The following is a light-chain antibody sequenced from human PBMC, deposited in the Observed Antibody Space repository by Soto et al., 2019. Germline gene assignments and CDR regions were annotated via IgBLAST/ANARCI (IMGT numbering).Light chain of an antibody. CDR2: DTS. CDR3: QQRSNWPRT. Sequence: EIVLTQSPATLSLSPGERDTLSYRASQSISSYLGWYQQKPGQAPRLLIYDTSNRAPGIPARFSGSGSGTDFTLTISSLEPEDFAVYYCQQRSNWPRTFGQGTKV. CDR1: QSISSY. V-gene: IGKV3-11*01. J-gene: IGKJ1*01.